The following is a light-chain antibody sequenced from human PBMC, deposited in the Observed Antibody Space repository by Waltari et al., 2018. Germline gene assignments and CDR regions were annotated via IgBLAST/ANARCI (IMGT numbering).Light chain of an antibody. J-gene: IGKJ2*02. CDR1: QNISMF. Sequence: DIQMTQSPSSLSASVGDRVTIPCRASQNISMFLNWYQQTPGRSPQLLIYAASSVQRGVPSRFSGSGSGTDFALTISSLQPEDFAIYYCHQSYSTLLWTFGQGTKLEMK. CDR3: HQSYSTLLWT. CDR2: AAS. V-gene: IGKV1-39*01.